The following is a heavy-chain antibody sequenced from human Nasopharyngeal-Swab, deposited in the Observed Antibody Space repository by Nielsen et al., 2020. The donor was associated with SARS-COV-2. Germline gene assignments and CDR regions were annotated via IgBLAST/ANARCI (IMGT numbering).Heavy chain of an antibody. Sequence: VRQAPGKGLEWVSYISSSSNTIYHANSVKGRFTISRDNARDSLYLQMSSLRAEDTAVYYCARDQGYSGGYGYWGQGTLVTVSS. CDR2: ISSSSNTI. J-gene: IGHJ4*02. D-gene: IGHD1-26*01. CDR3: ARDQGYSGGYGY. V-gene: IGHV3-48*01.